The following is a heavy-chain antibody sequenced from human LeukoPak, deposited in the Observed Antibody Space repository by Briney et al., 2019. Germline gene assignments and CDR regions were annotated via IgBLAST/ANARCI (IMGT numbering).Heavy chain of an antibody. J-gene: IGHJ4*02. D-gene: IGHD4-23*01. CDR1: GFTFTSSA. V-gene: IGHV1-58*02. Sequence: SVKVSCKASGFTFTSSAMQWVRQARGQRLEGIGWIVVGSGNTNYAQKFQERVTITRNMSTSTAYMELSSLRSEDTAVYYCAADDGMTTLANWGQGTLVTVSS. CDR2: IVVGSGNT. CDR3: AADDGMTTLAN.